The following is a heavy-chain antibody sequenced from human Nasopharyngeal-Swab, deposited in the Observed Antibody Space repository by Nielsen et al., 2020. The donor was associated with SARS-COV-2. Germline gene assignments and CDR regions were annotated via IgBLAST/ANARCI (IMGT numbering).Heavy chain of an antibody. V-gene: IGHV4-59*01. CDR3: AKEGATGWFDP. J-gene: IGHJ5*02. CDR2: IYYSGTT. CDR1: GDSINDYY. Sequence: GSLRLSCTVSGDSINDYYWNWIRQPPGKGLEWIGYIYYSGTTHYKSSLKSRVTISIDTSKNQFSLNLRSVTAADTAVYYCAKEGATGWFDPWGQGTLVTVSS.